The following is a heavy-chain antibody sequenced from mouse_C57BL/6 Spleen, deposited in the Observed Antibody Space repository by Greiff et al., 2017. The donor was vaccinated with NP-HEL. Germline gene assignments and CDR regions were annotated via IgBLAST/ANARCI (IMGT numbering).Heavy chain of an antibody. CDR2: IDPSDSYT. CDR3: AREERPWFAY. J-gene: IGHJ3*01. Sequence: QVQLQQPGAELVRPGTSVKLSCKASGYTFTSYWMHWVKQRPGQGLEWIGVIDPSDSYTNYNQKFKGKATLTVDTSSSTAYMQLSSLTSEDSAVYYCAREERPWFAYWGQGTLVTVSA. CDR1: GYTFTSYW. V-gene: IGHV1-59*01.